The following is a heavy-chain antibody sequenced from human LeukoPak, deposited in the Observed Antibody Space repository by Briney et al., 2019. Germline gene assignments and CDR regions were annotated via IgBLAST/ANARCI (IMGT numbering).Heavy chain of an antibody. J-gene: IGHJ6*03. CDR1: GYSISSGHY. V-gene: IGHV4-38-2*02. CDR2: IYHSGST. D-gene: IGHD3-16*01. Sequence: SETLSLTCTVSGYSISSGHYWGWIRQPPGKGLEWIGSIYHSGSTYYNPSLKSRVTTSVDTSNNQFSLKLSSVTAADTAVYYCARGSDYYYYYYYMDVWGKGTTVTVFS. CDR3: ARGSDYYYYYYYMDV.